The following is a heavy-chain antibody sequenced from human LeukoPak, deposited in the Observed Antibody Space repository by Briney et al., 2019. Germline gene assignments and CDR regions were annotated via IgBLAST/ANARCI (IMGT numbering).Heavy chain of an antibody. Sequence: GGSLRLSCAASGFTFSSYGMHWVRQAPGKGLEWVAFIRYDGSNKYYADSVKGRFTISRDNSMNTLYLQMNSLRAENTAVYYCAKEAAYYGDNDAFDIWGQGTMVTVSS. V-gene: IGHV3-30*02. CDR3: AKEAAYYGDNDAFDI. D-gene: IGHD4-17*01. CDR2: IRYDGSNK. CDR1: GFTFSSYG. J-gene: IGHJ3*02.